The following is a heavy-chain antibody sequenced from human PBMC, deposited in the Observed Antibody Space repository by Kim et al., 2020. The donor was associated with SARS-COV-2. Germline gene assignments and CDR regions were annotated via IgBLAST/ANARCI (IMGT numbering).Heavy chain of an antibody. D-gene: IGHD6-13*01. J-gene: IGHJ5*02. CDR1: GGTFSSYT. CDR2: IIPILGIA. Sequence: SVKVSCKASGGTFSSYTISWVRQAPGQGLEWMGRIIPILGIANYAQKFQGRVTITADKSTSTAYMELSNLRSEDTAVYYCARDTAAAGTWWFDPWGQGTLVTVSS. CDR3: ARDTAAAGTWWFDP. V-gene: IGHV1-69*04.